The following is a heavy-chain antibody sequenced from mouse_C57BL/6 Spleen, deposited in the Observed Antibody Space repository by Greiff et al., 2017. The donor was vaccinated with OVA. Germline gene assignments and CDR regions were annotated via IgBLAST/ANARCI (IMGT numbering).Heavy chain of an antibody. D-gene: IGHD2-3*01. CDR2: INPGSGGT. CDR1: GYAFTNYL. J-gene: IGHJ2*01. CDR3: AREAIYDGYYVDFDY. V-gene: IGHV1-54*01. Sequence: VQLQQSGAELVRPGTSVKVSCKASGYAFTNYLIEWVKQRPGQGLEWIGVINPGSGGTNYNEKFKGKATLTADKSSSTAYMQLSSLTSEDSAVYFCAREAIYDGYYVDFDYWGQGTTLTVSS.